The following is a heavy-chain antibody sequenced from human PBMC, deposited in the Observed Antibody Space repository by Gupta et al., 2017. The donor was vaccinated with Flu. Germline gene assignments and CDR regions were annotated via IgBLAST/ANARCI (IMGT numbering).Heavy chain of an antibody. Sequence: QVQLVESGGGVVQTGWALRPPSSASGFTFSSYGMHWVRQAPGKGLGWLAVIWYDGSNKYYADSVKGRFTISRDNSKNTLYLQMNSLRAEDTAVYYCARGLEGSSGYYHVGYWGQGTLVTVSS. CDR2: IWYDGSNK. V-gene: IGHV3-33*01. D-gene: IGHD3-22*01. CDR3: ARGLEGSSGYYHVGY. CDR1: GFTFSSYG. J-gene: IGHJ4*02.